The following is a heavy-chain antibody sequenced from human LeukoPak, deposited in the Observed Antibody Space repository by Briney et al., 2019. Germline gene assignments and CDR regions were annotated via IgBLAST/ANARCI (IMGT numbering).Heavy chain of an antibody. CDR1: GYAFTGYY. CDR3: APTNAWLYYFDY. CDR2: INPNNGGT. D-gene: IGHD2-2*01. J-gene: IGHJ4*02. Sequence: GASVKGFCKTSGYAFTGYYIHWVRQAPGHGLKLMGWINPNNGGTYYAQKFQGRVIMTRDTSISTAYMELTRLRSDDTAVYYCAPTNAWLYYFDYWGQGTLVTVSS. V-gene: IGHV1-2*02.